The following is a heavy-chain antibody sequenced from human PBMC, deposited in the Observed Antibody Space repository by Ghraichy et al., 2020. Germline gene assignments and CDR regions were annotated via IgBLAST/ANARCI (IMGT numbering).Heavy chain of an antibody. CDR1: GFTFSSYS. CDR3: TRVRVGSAGDSSFGY. CDR2: ISSSSSYI. V-gene: IGHV3-21*06. Sequence: GGSLRLSCAASGFTFSSYSMNWHRQAPGKGLEWVSSISSSSSYIYYADSVKGRFTISRDNAKNSLYLQMNSLRAEDTAVYYCTRVRVGSAGDSSFGYCGQGTLVTVSS. D-gene: IGHD3-10*01. J-gene: IGHJ4*02.